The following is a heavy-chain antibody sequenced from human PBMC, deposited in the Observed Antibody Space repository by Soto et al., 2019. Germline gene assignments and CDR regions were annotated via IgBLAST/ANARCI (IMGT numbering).Heavy chain of an antibody. D-gene: IGHD3-3*01. J-gene: IGHJ6*02. CDR1: GGTFSSYA. V-gene: IGHV1-69*04. CDR3: ARDKTILGVVIISDGMDV. CDR2: IIPILGIA. Sequence: ASVKVSCKASGGTFSSYAISWVRQAPGQGLEWMGRIIPILGIANYAQKFQGRVTITADKSTSTAYMELSSLRSEDTAVYYCARDKTILGVVIISDGMDVWGQGTTVTVSS.